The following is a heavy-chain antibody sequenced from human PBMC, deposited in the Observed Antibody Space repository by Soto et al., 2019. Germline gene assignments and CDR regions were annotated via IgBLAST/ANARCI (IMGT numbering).Heavy chain of an antibody. Sequence: PGESLKISCKGSGYSFTSYWIGWVRQMPGKGLEWMGIIYPGDSDTRYSPSFQGQVTISADKPISTAYLQWSSLKASDTAMYYCARGCARGGSCYYYYYGMDVWGQGTTVTVSS. CDR1: GYSFTSYW. J-gene: IGHJ6*02. D-gene: IGHD2-15*01. CDR2: IYPGDSDT. CDR3: ARGCARGGSCYYYYYGMDV. V-gene: IGHV5-51*01.